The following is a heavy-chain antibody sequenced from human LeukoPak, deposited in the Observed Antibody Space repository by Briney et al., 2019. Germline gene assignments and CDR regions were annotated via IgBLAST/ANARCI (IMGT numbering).Heavy chain of an antibody. CDR1: GGSISSYY. CDR2: IYYSGST. J-gene: IGHJ5*02. V-gene: IGHV4-59*01. D-gene: IGHD6-19*01. Sequence: SETLSLTCTVSGGSISSYYWSWIRQPPGKGLEWIGYIYYSGSTNYNPSLKSRVTISVDTSKNQFSLKLSSVTAADTAVYYCGREGVIGVAGTSFDPWGQGTLVTVSS. CDR3: GREGVIGVAGTSFDP.